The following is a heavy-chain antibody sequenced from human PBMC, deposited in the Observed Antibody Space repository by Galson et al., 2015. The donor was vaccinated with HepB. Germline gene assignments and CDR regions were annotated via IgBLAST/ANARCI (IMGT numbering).Heavy chain of an antibody. Sequence: SLRLSCAASGFIFTNHAMHWIRQAPGKPLEFVAAISYDGTYRPDADSAKGRFTISRDNSKNMLYLQMNSLRVEDTAMYYCARDIGVGGTLGVPDCRGQGALVTVSS. D-gene: IGHD1-26*01. CDR2: ISYDGTYR. CDR3: ARDIGVGGTLGVPDC. V-gene: IGHV3-30-3*01. J-gene: IGHJ4*02. CDR1: GFIFTNHA.